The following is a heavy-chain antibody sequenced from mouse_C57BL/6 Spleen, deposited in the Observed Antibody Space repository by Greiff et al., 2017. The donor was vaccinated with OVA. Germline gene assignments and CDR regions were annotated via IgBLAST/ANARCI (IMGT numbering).Heavy chain of an antibody. CDR3: ARVEGRITFFDY. V-gene: IGHV1-69*01. D-gene: IGHD2-4*01. CDR2: IDPSDSYT. Sequence: QVQLQQPGAELVMPGASVKLSCKASGYTFTSYWMHWVKQRPGQGLEWIGEIDPSDSYTNYNQKFKGKSTLTVDKSSSTAYMQLSSLTSEDSAVYYCARVEGRITFFDYWGQGTTLTVSS. J-gene: IGHJ2*01. CDR1: GYTFTSYW.